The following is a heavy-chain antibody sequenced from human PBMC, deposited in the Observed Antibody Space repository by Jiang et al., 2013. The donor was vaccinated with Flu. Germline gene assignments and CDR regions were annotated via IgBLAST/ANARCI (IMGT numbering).Heavy chain of an antibody. J-gene: IGHJ2*01. V-gene: IGHV1-18*04. CDR1: GYTFTSYG. CDR2: ISAYNGNT. D-gene: IGHD2-2*01. CDR3: ARGVPAARGGGGPWYFDL. Sequence: EVKKPGASVKVSCKASGYTFTSYGISWVRQAPGQGLEWMGWISAYNGNTNYAQKLQGRVTMTTDTSTGTAYMELRSLRSDDTAVYYCARGVPAARGGGGPWYFDLWGRGTLVTVSS.